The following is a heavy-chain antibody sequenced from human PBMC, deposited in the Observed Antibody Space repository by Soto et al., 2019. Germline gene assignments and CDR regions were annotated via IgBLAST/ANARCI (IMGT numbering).Heavy chain of an antibody. CDR2: IKQDGSEK. J-gene: IGHJ3*01. CDR1: GFTFSSYW. V-gene: IGHV3-7*01. CDR3: ARDRLLWFGELVDDALDL. Sequence: PGGSLRLSCAASGFTFSSYWMSWVRQAPGKGLEWVANIKQDGSEKYYVDSVKGRFTISRDNAKNSLYLQMNSLRAEDTAVYYCARDRLLWFGELVDDALDLWGQGTMVTVSS. D-gene: IGHD3-10*01.